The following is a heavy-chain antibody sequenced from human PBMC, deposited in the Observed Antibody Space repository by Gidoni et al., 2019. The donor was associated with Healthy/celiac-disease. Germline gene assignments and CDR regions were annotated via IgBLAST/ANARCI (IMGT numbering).Heavy chain of an antibody. CDR2: IYHSGST. CDR1: RGSISSGGYC. J-gene: IGHJ5*02. Sequence: QLQLQESGSGLVKPSQTLCLTCAVARGSISSGGYCWSWLRQPLGKGLEWIGYIYHSGSTYYNPSLKSGVTISVDRSKNQFSLKLISVTAADTAVYYCARAGQQRLPYDFWSGSFARMDFIFDPWGQGTLVTVSS. CDR3: ARAGQQRLPYDFWSGSFARMDFIFDP. D-gene: IGHD3-3*01. V-gene: IGHV4-30-2*01.